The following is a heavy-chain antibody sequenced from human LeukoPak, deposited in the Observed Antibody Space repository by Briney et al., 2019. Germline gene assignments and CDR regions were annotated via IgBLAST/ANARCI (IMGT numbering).Heavy chain of an antibody. Sequence: GGSLRLSCAASGFPFSSHVLSWVRQAPGKGLEWIAYINHNGEAIYYPDFVKGRFIISRDNAKNSLFLQMNSLRAEDTAVYYCARDYDFWSAIDYWGQGTLVTVSS. J-gene: IGHJ4*02. CDR2: INHNGEAI. CDR3: ARDYDFWSAIDY. D-gene: IGHD3-3*01. CDR1: GFPFSSHV. V-gene: IGHV3-48*01.